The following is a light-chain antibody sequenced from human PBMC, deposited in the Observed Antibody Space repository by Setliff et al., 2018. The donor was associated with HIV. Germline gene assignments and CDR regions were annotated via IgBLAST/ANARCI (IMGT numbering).Light chain of an antibody. J-gene: IGLJ1*01. CDR3: TSYAGSNTYV. CDR2: EVS. Sequence: QSVLTQPASVSGSPGQSITISCTGTSSDIGGFEYVSWYQLYPGKAPKLLIFEVSYRPSGVSNRFSGSKSGNTASLTISGLQAEDEADYFCTSYAGSNTYVFGTGTKVTVL. V-gene: IGLV2-14*01. CDR1: SSDIGGFEY.